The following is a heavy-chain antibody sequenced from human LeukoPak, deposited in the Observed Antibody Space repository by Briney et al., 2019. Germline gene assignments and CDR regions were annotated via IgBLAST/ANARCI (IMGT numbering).Heavy chain of an antibody. V-gene: IGHV3-23*01. CDR2: ISGSGGST. Sequence: GGSLRPSCAASGFTFSSYAMSWVRQAPGKGLEWVSAISGSGGSTYYADSVKGRFTISRDNSKNTLYLQMNSLRAEDTAVYYCAKEIDGGYLFSPFDYWGQGTLVTVSS. D-gene: IGHD5-12*01. J-gene: IGHJ4*02. CDR3: AKEIDGGYLFSPFDY. CDR1: GFTFSSYA.